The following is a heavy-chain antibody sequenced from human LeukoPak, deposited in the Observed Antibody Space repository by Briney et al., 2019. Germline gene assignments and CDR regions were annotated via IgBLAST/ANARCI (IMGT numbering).Heavy chain of an antibody. CDR1: GFTVSSNY. D-gene: IGHD6-13*01. V-gene: IGHV3-66*01. J-gene: IGHJ4*02. CDR2: IYSGGST. CDR3: ARDSSSSWYHFDY. Sequence: GGSLRLSCAASGFTVSSNYMSWVRQAPGKGLEWVSVIYSGGSTYYADSVKGRFTISRDNSNNTLYLQMNSLRAEDTAVYYCARDSSSSWYHFDYWGQGTLVTVSS.